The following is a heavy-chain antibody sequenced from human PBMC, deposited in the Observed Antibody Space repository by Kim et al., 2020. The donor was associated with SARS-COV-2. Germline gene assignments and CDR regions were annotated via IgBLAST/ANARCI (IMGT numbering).Heavy chain of an antibody. D-gene: IGHD5-12*01. V-gene: IGHV1-69*13. CDR1: GGTFSSYA. CDR2: IIPIFGTA. Sequence: SVKVSCKASGGTFSSYAISWVRQAPGQGLEWMGGIIPIFGTANYAQKFQGRVTITADESTSTAYMELSSLRSEDTAVYYCARESAKMATIRGSPFDYWGQGTLVTVSS. CDR3: ARESAKMATIRGSPFDY. J-gene: IGHJ4*02.